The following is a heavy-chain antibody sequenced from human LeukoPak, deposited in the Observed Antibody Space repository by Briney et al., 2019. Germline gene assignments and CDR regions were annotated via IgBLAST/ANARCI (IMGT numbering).Heavy chain of an antibody. CDR3: ARASMRRRDGYNRHYEIDY. J-gene: IGHJ4*02. D-gene: IGHD5-24*01. CDR1: GGSISSGVYS. Sequence: PSETLSLTCAVSGGSISSGVYSWSWIRQPPGKGLEWIGYFYHSGRTYYNPSLKSRVFISVDTSQNQFSLRLSSVTAADTAVYYCARASMRRRDGYNRHYEIDYWGQGTLVTVS. V-gene: IGHV4-61*08. CDR2: FYHSGRT.